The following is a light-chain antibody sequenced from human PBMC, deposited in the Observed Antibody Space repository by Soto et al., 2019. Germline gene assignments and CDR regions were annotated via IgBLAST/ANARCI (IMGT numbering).Light chain of an antibody. CDR1: QSVGSY. V-gene: IGKV3-15*01. CDR3: QQYNNWPPYT. J-gene: IGKJ2*01. CDR2: GAS. Sequence: ERVMTQSPATLSVSSGERATLSCRASQSVGSYLAWYQQKPGQAPRLLIYGASTRATGIPARFSGSGSGTEFTLTISSLQSEDFAVYYCQQYNNWPPYTFGQGTKLEIK.